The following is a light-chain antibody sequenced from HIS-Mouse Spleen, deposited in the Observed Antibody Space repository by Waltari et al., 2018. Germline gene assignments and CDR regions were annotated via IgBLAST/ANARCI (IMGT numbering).Light chain of an antibody. CDR3: CSYAGSSTLV. V-gene: IGLV2-23*01. CDR2: EGS. J-gene: IGLJ2*01. Sequence: QSALTQPASVSGSPGQSITISCTGTSSDVGSYNLLSWYQQHPGKAPKLMSYEGSKRPSGVSNRFSGSKSGNTASLTISGLQAEDEADYYCCSYAGSSTLVFGGGTKLTVL. CDR1: SSDVGSYNL.